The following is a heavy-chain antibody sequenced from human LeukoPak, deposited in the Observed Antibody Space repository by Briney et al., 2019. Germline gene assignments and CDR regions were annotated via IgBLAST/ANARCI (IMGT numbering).Heavy chain of an antibody. CDR1: GFTFSSYS. V-gene: IGHV3-48*01. Sequence: PGGSLRLSCAASGFTFSSYSMNWVRQAPGKGLEWVSYISSSSSTIYYADSVKGRFTISRDNSKNTLYLQMNSLRAEDTAVYYCAKGQRFYGEYYFDYWGQGTLVTVSS. D-gene: IGHD4-17*01. CDR3: AKGQRFYGEYYFDY. CDR2: ISSSSSTI. J-gene: IGHJ4*02.